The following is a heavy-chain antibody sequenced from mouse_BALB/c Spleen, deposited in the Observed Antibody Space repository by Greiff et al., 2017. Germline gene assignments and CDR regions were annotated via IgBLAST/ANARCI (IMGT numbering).Heavy chain of an antibody. CDR2: INPSNGGT. V-gene: IGHV1S81*02. CDR1: GYTFTSYY. CDR3: TREGTTVCFDY. Sequence: QVQLQQSGAELVKPGASVKLSCKASGYTFTSYYMYWVKQRPGQGLEWIGEINPSNGGTNFNEKFKSKATLTVDKSSSTAYMQLSSLTSEDSAVYYCTREGTTVCFDYWGQGTTLTVSS. D-gene: IGHD1-1*01. J-gene: IGHJ2*01.